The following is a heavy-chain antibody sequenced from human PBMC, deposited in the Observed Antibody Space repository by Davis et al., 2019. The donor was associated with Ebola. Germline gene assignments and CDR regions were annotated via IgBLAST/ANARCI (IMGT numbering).Heavy chain of an antibody. V-gene: IGHV1-3*01. CDR1: GYSFTSYT. J-gene: IGHJ4*02. CDR2: LNPGNGDT. D-gene: IGHD2-8*01. CDR3: ARLPKTIVLMVYALDD. Sequence: ASVPVSCKASGYSFTSYTIHWLRQAPGQSLEWMGWLNPGNGDTKYSLRFLGRVTFTRTTFARTAYMELSSLRSDDTAVYYCARLPKTIVLMVYALDDWGQGTLVTVSS.